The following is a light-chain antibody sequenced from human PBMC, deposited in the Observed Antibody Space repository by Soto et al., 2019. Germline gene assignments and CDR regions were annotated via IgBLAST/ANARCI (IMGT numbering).Light chain of an antibody. V-gene: IGLV2-23*01. CDR1: SSDVGSYNL. J-gene: IGLJ3*02. CDR2: EGS. CDR3: CSFAGSHSVV. Sequence: QSALTQPASVSGSPGQSITISCTGTSSDVGSYNLVSWYQQHPGKAPKLMIYEGSKRPSGVPDRFSGSKSGNTASLTISGLQAEDEADYFCCSFAGSHSVVFGGGTKVTVL.